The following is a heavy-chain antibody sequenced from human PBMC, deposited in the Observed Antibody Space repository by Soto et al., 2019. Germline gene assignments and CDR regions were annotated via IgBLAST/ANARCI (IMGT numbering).Heavy chain of an antibody. V-gene: IGHV4-39*01. CDR2: IYYSGST. Sequence: SETLSLTCTVSGGSISSSSYYWGWIRQPPGKGLEWIGSIYYSGSTYYNPSLKSRVTISVDTSKNQFSLKLSSVTAADTAVYYCARPSVVVAADSAFDIWGQGTMVTVSS. J-gene: IGHJ3*02. D-gene: IGHD2-15*01. CDR3: ARPSVVVAADSAFDI. CDR1: GGSISSSSYY.